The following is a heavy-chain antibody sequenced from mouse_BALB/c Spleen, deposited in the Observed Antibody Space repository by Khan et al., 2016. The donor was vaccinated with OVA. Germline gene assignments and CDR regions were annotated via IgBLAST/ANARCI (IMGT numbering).Heavy chain of an antibody. J-gene: IGHJ2*01. Sequence: EVQLQESGPGLVKPSQSLSLTCTVTGYSITSGYGWNWIRQFPGNKLEWMGYISYSGSTNYNPSIKRRISISRDTSKNKFFLQLNPVTTEDTATYYCARTARIKYWGQGTTLTVSS. V-gene: IGHV3-2*02. CDR3: ARTARIKY. CDR2: ISYSGST. D-gene: IGHD1-2*01. CDR1: GYSITSGYG.